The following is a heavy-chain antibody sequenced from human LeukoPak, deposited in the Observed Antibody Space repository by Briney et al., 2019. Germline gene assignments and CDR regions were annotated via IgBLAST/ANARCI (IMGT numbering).Heavy chain of an antibody. D-gene: IGHD3-3*01. CDR2: ISGSGGST. CDR1: GFTFSSYA. J-gene: IGHJ5*02. V-gene: IGHV3-23*01. Sequence: GGSLRLSCAASGFTFSSYAMSWVRQAPGKGLEWVSAISGSGGSTYYADSVKGRCTISRDNSKNTLYLQMNSLRAEDTAVYYCAKSKTIFGWLDPWGQGTLVTVSS. CDR3: AKSKTIFGWLDP.